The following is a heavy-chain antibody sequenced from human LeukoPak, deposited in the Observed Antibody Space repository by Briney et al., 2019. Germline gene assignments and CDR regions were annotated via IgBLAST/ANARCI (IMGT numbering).Heavy chain of an antibody. CDR1: GGSISTYY. CDR3: AGGGSLGDGYNLPY. V-gene: IGHV4-59*04. CDR2: IYHSGST. Sequence: NTSETLSLTCTVSGGSISTYYWTWIRQPPGKGLEWIGSIYHSGSTYYNPSLKSRVTISVDTSKNQFSLKLSSVTAADTAVYYCAGGGSLGDGYNLPYWGQGTLVTVSS. D-gene: IGHD5-24*01. J-gene: IGHJ4*02.